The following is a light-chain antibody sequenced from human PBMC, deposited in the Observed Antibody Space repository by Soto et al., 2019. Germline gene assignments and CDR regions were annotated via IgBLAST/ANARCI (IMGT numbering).Light chain of an antibody. Sequence: QSAPTQTASVSASPGQSITISCSGTSSDVGSYNLVSWYQHYPGKAPKLIIYEGSRRPSGVSDRFSGSKSGNTASLTISGLQAEDEADYYCCSYATSRTLVFGGGTKLTVL. V-gene: IGLV2-23*01. CDR3: CSYATSRTLV. J-gene: IGLJ3*02. CDR2: EGS. CDR1: SSDVGSYNL.